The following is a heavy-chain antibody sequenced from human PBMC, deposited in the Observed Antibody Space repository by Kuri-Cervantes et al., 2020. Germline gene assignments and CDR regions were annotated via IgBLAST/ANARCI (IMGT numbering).Heavy chain of an antibody. D-gene: IGHD4-17*01. Sequence: SETLSLTCTVSGGSISSYYWSWIRQPPGKGLEWIGRIYSSGSTSYNPSLKSRVNISVDKSKKQFSLKLSSVTAADTAVYYCARNYGDYPHDAFDIWGQGTMVTVSS. J-gene: IGHJ3*02. CDR3: ARNYGDYPHDAFDI. CDR1: GGSISSYY. V-gene: IGHV4-59*12. CDR2: IYSSGST.